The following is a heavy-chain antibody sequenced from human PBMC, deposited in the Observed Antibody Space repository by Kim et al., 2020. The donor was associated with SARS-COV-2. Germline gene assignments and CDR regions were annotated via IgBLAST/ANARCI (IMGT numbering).Heavy chain of an antibody. Sequence: GESLKISCKGSGYSFTSYWIGWVRQMPGKGLEWMGIIYPGDSDTRYSPSFQGQVTISADKSISTAYLQWSSLKASDTAMYYCARQVVGSSLTPNYYYYYMDVWGKGTTVTVSS. V-gene: IGHV5-51*01. CDR1: GYSFTSYW. D-gene: IGHD6-13*01. CDR2: IYPGDSDT. J-gene: IGHJ6*03. CDR3: ARQVVGSSLTPNYYYYYMDV.